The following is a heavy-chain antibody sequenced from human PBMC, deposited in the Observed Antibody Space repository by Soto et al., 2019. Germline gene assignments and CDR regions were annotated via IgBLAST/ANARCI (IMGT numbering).Heavy chain of an antibody. CDR1: GFTFSSYS. CDR2: ISSSSSYI. Sequence: GGSLRLSCAASGFTFSSYSMNWVRQAPGKGLEWVSSISSSSSYIYYADSVKGRFTISRDNAKSSLYLQMNSLRAEDVAVYYCARGVAYGARYDAFDIWGLGTMVTVSS. V-gene: IGHV3-21*01. J-gene: IGHJ3*02. D-gene: IGHD4-17*01. CDR3: ARGVAYGARYDAFDI.